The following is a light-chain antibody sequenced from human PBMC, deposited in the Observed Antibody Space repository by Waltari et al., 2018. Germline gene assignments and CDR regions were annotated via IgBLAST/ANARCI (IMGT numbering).Light chain of an antibody. J-gene: IGKJ1*01. V-gene: IGKV3-20*01. Sequence: EIVFTQPPGTLSLSPGERATLPGWASQCVGGTLAWYQQKPGQAPRLLIYGASSRATGIPDRFSGSGSGTVFSLSISRLEPEDSAVYYCQHYVRLPVTFGQGTKVEIK. CDR3: QHYVRLPVT. CDR1: QCVGGT. CDR2: GAS.